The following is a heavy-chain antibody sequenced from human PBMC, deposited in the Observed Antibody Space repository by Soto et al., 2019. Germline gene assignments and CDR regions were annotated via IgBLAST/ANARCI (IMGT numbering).Heavy chain of an antibody. V-gene: IGHV3-23*01. J-gene: IGHJ4*02. CDR1: GFTFTDYA. Sequence: PGGSLRLSCAASGFTFTDYALIWVRQAPGKGLEWVATISGIGGSTYLADSVKGRLSISRDNSKNTVSLLMNSLRAEDTAVYFCARGSSGYISSWYYFDYWGRGTLVTVSS. D-gene: IGHD6-13*01. CDR2: ISGIGGST. CDR3: ARGSSGYISSWYYFDY.